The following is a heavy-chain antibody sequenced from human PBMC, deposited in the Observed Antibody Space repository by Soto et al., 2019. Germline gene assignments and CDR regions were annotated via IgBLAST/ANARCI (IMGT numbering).Heavy chain of an antibody. CDR2: IGTSGRDT. CDR3: AISLMAATSVAY. J-gene: IGHJ4*02. D-gene: IGHD2-15*01. V-gene: IGHV3-23*01. CDR1: GFAFSSNA. Sequence: PGGSLRLSCTASGFAFSSNAMSWVRQAPGKGLEWVSTIGTSGRDTYYADSVKGRFTISRDNSRNTLELQMSSLRAEDTALYYCAISLMAATSVAYWGPGT.